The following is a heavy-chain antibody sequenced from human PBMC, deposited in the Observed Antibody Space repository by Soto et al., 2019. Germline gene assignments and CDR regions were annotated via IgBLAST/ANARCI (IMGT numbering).Heavy chain of an antibody. V-gene: IGHV4-4*02. CDR3: ARGVAFRWGY. CDR1: GGSISTDYW. J-gene: IGHJ4*02. Sequence: QVQLQESGPGLVKPSGTLSLTCAVSGGSISTDYWWSWVRQPPGKGLEWIGEVHHSGTTNYIQSLKRRGTRSVDKSGNQVSLELTAVAAADTAVDYCARGVAFRWGYWGQGTLVTVSS. D-gene: IGHD7-27*01. CDR2: VHHSGTT.